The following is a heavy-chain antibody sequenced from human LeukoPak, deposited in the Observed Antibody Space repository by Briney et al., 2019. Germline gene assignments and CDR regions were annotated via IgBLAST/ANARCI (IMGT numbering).Heavy chain of an antibody. J-gene: IGHJ4*02. CDR2: ISGSGGST. CDR3: AKGGWFGELLSSDY. V-gene: IGHV3-23*01. Sequence: GGSLRLSCAASGFTFSSYAMSWVRQAPGKGLEWVSAISGSGGSTYYADSVKGRFTISRDNSKNTLYLQMNSLRAEDTAVYYCAKGGWFGELLSSDYWGQGTLVTVSS. CDR1: GFTFSSYA. D-gene: IGHD3-10*01.